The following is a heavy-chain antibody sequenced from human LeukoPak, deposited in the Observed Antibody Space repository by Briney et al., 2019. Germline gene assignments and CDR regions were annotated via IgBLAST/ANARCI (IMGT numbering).Heavy chain of an antibody. CDR3: ARGYSYGRMDV. J-gene: IGHJ6*02. D-gene: IGHD5-18*01. CDR1: GYTLTSYH. CDR2: LNPTDDST. Sequence: ASVKVSCKASGYTLTSYHIHWVRQAPGQGLEWMGILNPTDDSTSYAQKFQGRVTVTSDTSTSTVYTELSSLTSEDTAVYYCARGYSYGRMDVWGRGTTVTVSS. V-gene: IGHV1-46*01.